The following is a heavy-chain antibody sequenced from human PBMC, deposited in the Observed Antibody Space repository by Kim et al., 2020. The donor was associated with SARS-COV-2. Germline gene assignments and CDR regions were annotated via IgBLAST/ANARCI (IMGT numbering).Heavy chain of an antibody. Sequence: GGSLRLSCAASGFNFSSYAMSWVRQAPGKGLEWVSTISGSGGSTYYADSVKGRFTISRDNSKNTLYLQMNSLRAEDTAVYYCAKDKVPAAIDYGMDVWGQGTTVTVSS. J-gene: IGHJ6*02. CDR2: ISGSGGST. CDR1: GFNFSSYA. CDR3: AKDKVPAAIDYGMDV. V-gene: IGHV3-23*01. D-gene: IGHD2-2*01.